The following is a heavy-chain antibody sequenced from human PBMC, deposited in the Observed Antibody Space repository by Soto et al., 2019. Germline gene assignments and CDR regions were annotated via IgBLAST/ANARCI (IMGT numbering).Heavy chain of an antibody. CDR3: AGDTGDRRFGAFDI. Sequence: GGSLRLSCAASGFTFSSYSMNWVRQAPGKGLEWVSYISSSSSTIYYADSVKGRFTISRDNAKNSLYLQMNSLRAEDTAVYYCAGDTGDRRFGAFDIWGQGTMVTVSS. J-gene: IGHJ3*02. V-gene: IGHV3-48*04. D-gene: IGHD7-27*01. CDR2: ISSSSSTI. CDR1: GFTFSSYS.